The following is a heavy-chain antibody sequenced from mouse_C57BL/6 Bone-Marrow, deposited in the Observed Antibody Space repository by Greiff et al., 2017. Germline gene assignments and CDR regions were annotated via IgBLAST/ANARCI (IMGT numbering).Heavy chain of an antibody. CDR2: IWGVGST. CDR1: GFSLTSYG. D-gene: IGHD2-3*01. Sequence: VKLMESGPGLVAPSQSLSITCTVSGFSLTSYGVDWVRQSPGKGLEWLGVIWGVGSTNYNSALKSRLSISKDNSKSQVFLKMNSLQTDDTAMYYCASDSLLSPFAYWGQGTLVTVSA. CDR3: ASDSLLSPFAY. V-gene: IGHV2-6*01. J-gene: IGHJ3*01.